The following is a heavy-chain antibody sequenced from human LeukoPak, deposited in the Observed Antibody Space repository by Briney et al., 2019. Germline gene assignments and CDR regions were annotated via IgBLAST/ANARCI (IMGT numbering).Heavy chain of an antibody. V-gene: IGHV4-39*01. CDR1: GGSISTSSIY. D-gene: IGHD3-22*01. Sequence: SETLSLTCTVSGGSISTSSIYWGWIRQPPGKGLEWIGSIFYSGSTYYNPSLKGRDTMSVDTSKNQFSLKLSSVTAADTAVYYCARHVTISSGYGHFDYWGQETLVTVSS. J-gene: IGHJ4*02. CDR3: ARHVTISSGYGHFDY. CDR2: IFYSGST.